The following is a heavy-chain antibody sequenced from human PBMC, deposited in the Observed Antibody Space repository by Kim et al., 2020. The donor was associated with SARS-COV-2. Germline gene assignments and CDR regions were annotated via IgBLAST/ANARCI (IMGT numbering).Heavy chain of an antibody. V-gene: IGHV4-31*03. Sequence: SETLSLTCTVSGGSISSGGYYWSWIRQHPGKGLEWIGYIYYSGSTYYNPSLKSRVTISVDTSKNQFSLKLSSVTAADTAVYYCARDQQYCSSTSCSAGWFDPWGQGTLVTVSS. CDR2: IYYSGST. CDR1: GGSISSGGYY. J-gene: IGHJ5*02. D-gene: IGHD2-2*01. CDR3: ARDQQYCSSTSCSAGWFDP.